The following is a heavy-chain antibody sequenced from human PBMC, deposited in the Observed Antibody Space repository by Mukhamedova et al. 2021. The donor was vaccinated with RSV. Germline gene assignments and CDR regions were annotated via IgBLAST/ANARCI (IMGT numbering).Heavy chain of an antibody. CDR2: ISISGDAT. V-gene: IGHV3-23*01. J-gene: IGHJ3*02. CDR3: ANAPTDWSAFDI. Sequence: GWVSGISISGDATYYADCVKGRFTISRDNSRSTLYLQMNSLRADDTAIYYCANAPTDWSAFDIWGQGTMVTVSS. D-gene: IGHD3-9*01.